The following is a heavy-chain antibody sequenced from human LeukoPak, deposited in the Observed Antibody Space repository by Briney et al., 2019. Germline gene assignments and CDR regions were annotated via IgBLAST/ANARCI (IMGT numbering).Heavy chain of an antibody. D-gene: IGHD6-6*01. J-gene: IGHJ5*02. CDR2: IKQDGGEK. CDR1: GFTFSRYW. CDR3: ARDRRIAARPSFRWFDP. Sequence: PGGSLRLSCATSGFTFSRYWMSWVRQAPGKGLEWVANIKQDGGEKYYVDSVKGRFTISRDNAKNSLYLQMNSLRAEDTAVYYCARDRRIAARPSFRWFDPWGQGTLVTVSS. V-gene: IGHV3-7*01.